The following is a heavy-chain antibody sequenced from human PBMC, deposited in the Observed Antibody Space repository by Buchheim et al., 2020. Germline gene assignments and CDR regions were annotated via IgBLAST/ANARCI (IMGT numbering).Heavy chain of an antibody. CDR2: ISGSGGTT. J-gene: IGHJ4*02. D-gene: IGHD6-13*01. CDR3: AMDSHVEAAGTPQDY. Sequence: EVQRLGSGGGLVQSGGSLRLSFAASGFTFSSYAMTWVGQAPGKGLEWFSSISGSGGTTFYADSVKGRFTISRDKSKNTGYLQMNGLRAEDTAIYYCAMDSHVEAAGTPQDYWGQGTL. CDR1: GFTFSSYA. V-gene: IGHV3-23*01.